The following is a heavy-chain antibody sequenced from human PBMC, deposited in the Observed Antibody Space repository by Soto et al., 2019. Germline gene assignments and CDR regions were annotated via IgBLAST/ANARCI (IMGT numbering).Heavy chain of an antibody. CDR3: VRSGHSRNGGFDP. V-gene: IGHV3-7*01. CDR2: IKQDGSEE. D-gene: IGHD5-12*01. J-gene: IGHJ5*02. Sequence: GGSLRLSCATSGFSFSSYWMTWVRRAPGKGLEWVANIKQDGSEEYYLDSVKGRFTISRDNAGNSLFLQMNSLRVEDTALYYCVRSGHSRNGGFDPWGQGTRVSLSS. CDR1: GFSFSSYW.